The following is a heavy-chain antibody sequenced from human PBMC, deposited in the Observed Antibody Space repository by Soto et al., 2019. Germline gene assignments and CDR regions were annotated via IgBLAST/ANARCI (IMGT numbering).Heavy chain of an antibody. CDR3: TTSLRAYYYYYYGMDV. CDR2: IKSKTDGGTT. D-gene: IGHD3-16*01. CDR1: GFTFSNAW. Sequence: GGSLRLSCAASGFTFSNAWMNWVRQAPGKGLEWVGRIKSKTDGGTTDYAAPVKGRFTISRDDSKNTLYLQMNSLKTEDTAVYYCTTSLRAYYYYYYGMDVWGQGTTVTVSS. J-gene: IGHJ6*02. V-gene: IGHV3-15*07.